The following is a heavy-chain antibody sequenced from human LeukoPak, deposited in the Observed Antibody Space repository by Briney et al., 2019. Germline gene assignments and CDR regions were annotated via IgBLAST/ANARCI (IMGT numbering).Heavy chain of an antibody. CDR3: ARVQHYYGSGSPSWYYYYYMGV. D-gene: IGHD3-10*01. J-gene: IGHJ6*03. V-gene: IGHV3-53*01. Sequence: PAGGSLRLSCAASGFTVSSNYMSWVRQAPGKGLEWVSVIYSGGSTYYADSVKGRFTISRDNSKNTLYIQMNSLRAEDTAVYYCARVQHYYGSGSPSWYYYYYMGVWGKGTTVTISS. CDR2: IYSGGST. CDR1: GFTVSSNY.